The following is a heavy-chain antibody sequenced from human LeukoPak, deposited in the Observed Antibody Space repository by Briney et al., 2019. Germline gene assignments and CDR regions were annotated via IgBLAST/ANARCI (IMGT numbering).Heavy chain of an antibody. J-gene: IGHJ4*02. CDR1: GFTFSSYG. CDR2: ISYDGSNK. CDR3: ATYYYDSSGSPFDY. V-gene: IGHV3-30*03. D-gene: IGHD3-22*01. Sequence: GGSLRLSCAASGFTFSSYGMHWVRQAPGKGLEWVAVISYDGSNKYYADSVKGRFTIFRDNSKNTLYLQMNSLRAEDTAVYYCATYYYDSSGSPFDYWGQGTLVTVSS.